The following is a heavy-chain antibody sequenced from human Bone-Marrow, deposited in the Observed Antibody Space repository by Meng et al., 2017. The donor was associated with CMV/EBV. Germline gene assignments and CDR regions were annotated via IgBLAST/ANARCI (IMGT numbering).Heavy chain of an antibody. CDR1: GFTFSSYS. V-gene: IGHV3-23*01. CDR3: AKDLYLRSTSCLHY. Sequence: GGSLRLSCAASGFTFSSYSMNWVRQAPGKGLEWVSAISGSGGSTYYADSVKGRFTISRDNSKNTLYLQMNSLRAEDTAVYYCAKDLYLRSTSCLHYWGQGTLVTVSS. D-gene: IGHD2-2*01. J-gene: IGHJ4*02. CDR2: ISGSGGST.